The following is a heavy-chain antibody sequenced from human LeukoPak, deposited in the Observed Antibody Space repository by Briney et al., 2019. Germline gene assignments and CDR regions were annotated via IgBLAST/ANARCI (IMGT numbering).Heavy chain of an antibody. V-gene: IGHV4-30-2*03. CDR2: IYFRQST. D-gene: IGHD6-19*01. CDR1: GGSISSGGYS. Sequence: SQSLSLSCAVSGGSISSGGYSWSWIRQPPGKGLEWIGLIYFRQSTSYNPSLKSRLTISVHTSKNQFSLELSSVTAADTAVYYCARLSAVAGNSASDYWGQGTLVTV. J-gene: IGHJ4*02. CDR3: ARLSAVAGNSASDY.